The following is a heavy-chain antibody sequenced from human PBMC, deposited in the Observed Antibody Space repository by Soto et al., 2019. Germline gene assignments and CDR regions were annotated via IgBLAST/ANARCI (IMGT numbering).Heavy chain of an antibody. V-gene: IGHV3-30*03. CDR3: ATSLDI. CDR2: ISYDGSNK. CDR1: GFTFSSYD. J-gene: IGHJ3*02. Sequence: QVQLVESGGGVVQPGRSLRLSCAASGFTFSSYDMHWVRQAPGKGLEGVAVISYDGSNKYYADSVKGRFTISRDNSKNTLYLQMNSLRAEDTAVFYCATSLDIWGQGTMVTVSS.